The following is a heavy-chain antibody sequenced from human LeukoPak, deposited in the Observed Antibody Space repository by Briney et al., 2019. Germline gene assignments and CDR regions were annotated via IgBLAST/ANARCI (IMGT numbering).Heavy chain of an antibody. CDR3: ARVPRYYYDSSGYLNPHFDY. V-gene: IGHV1-2*02. J-gene: IGHJ4*02. CDR1: GYTFTGYY. CDR2: INPNSGGT. D-gene: IGHD3-22*01. Sequence: GASVKVSCKASGYTFTGYYMHWVRQAPGQGLEWMGWINPNSGGTYYAQKFQGRVTMTSDTSISSAYMELSRLRSDDTAVYYCARVPRYYYDSSGYLNPHFDYWGQGTLVTVSS.